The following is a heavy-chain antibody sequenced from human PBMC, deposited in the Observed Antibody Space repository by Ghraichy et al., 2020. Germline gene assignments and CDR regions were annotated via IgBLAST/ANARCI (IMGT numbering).Heavy chain of an antibody. CDR3: ARGGDFWSGHDY. V-gene: IGHV4-59*01. CDR2: IYYSGST. Sequence: SETLSLTCTVSGGSISSYYWSWIRQPPGKGLEWIGYIYYSGSTNYNPSLKSRVTISVDTSKNQFSLKLSSVTAADTAVYYCARGGDFWSGHDYWGQGTLVTVSS. D-gene: IGHD3-3*01. CDR1: GGSISSYY. J-gene: IGHJ4*02.